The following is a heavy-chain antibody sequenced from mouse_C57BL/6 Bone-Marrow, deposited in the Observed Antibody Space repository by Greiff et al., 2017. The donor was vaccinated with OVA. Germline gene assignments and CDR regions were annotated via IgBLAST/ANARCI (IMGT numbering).Heavy chain of an antibody. Sequence: QVQLQQSGAELVRPGTSVKMSCKASGYTFTNYWIGWAKQRPGHGLEWIGDIYPGGGYTNYNEKFKGKATLTADKSSSTAYMQFSSLTSEDSAIYYCARSSYGSSYGWFAYWGQGTLVTVSA. CDR2: IYPGGGYT. V-gene: IGHV1-63*01. J-gene: IGHJ3*01. CDR1: GYTFTNYW. D-gene: IGHD1-1*01. CDR3: ARSSYGSSYGWFAY.